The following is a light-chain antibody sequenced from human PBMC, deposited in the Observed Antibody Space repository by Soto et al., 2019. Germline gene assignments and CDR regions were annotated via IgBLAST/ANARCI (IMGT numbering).Light chain of an antibody. J-gene: IGLJ2*01. CDR2: DVD. Sequence: QSALTQPASVSGSPGQSITISCTGTNNDVGGFNFVSWYQQHPGKVPKLLIYDVDDRPSGVSNRFSGSRSGNTASLTISGLQAEDEADYYCSSYTSRSTVIFGGATKLTVL. V-gene: IGLV2-14*03. CDR3: SSYTSRSTVI. CDR1: NNDVGGFNF.